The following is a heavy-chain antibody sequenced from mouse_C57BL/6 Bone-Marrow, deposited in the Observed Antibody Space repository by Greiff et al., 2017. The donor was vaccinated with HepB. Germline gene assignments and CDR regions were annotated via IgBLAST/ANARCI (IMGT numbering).Heavy chain of an antibody. CDR3: AAKGYYYNGSSHY. J-gene: IGHJ2*01. Sequence: VQPQQPGAELVKPGALAKVSCKASGYNFTSYWKHWVKQRPGQGLEWIGRLHPSDSDTNYNQKFKGKATLTVGQSSSTAYMQHSRLTSEDSAVYYCAAKGYYYNGSSHYWGQGTTLTVSS. D-gene: IGHD1-1*01. CDR1: GYNFTSYW. V-gene: IGHV1-74*01. CDR2: LHPSDSDT.